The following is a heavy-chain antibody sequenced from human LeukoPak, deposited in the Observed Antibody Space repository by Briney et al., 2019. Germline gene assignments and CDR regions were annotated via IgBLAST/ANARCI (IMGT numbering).Heavy chain of an antibody. V-gene: IGHV3-74*01. D-gene: IGHD3-22*01. CDR2: IKGDGSAT. J-gene: IGHJ4*02. CDR1: GFSFSTHW. CDR3: GSLTVVARDH. Sequence: PGGSLRLSCAASGFSFSTHWMHWVRQAPGKGPVYVAQIKGDGSATAYADSVKGRFTISRDNAKNTLYLEMSSLRAEDTAVYYCGSLTVVARDHWGQGTLVTVSS.